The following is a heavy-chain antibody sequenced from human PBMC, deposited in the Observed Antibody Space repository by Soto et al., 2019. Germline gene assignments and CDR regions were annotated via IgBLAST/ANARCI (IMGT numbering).Heavy chain of an antibody. J-gene: IGHJ4*02. CDR3: ARSLGRRRLFFDH. Sequence: EVQLLDSGGDLVQPGGSLRLSCAASGFTFKHYDMSWVRQAPGKGLEWGSTLSDTTYYADSVRGRFTIPRDTSGSTLYLQMNSLGVADTAVYYCARSLGRRRLFFDHWGQGTLVTVSS. V-gene: IGHV3-23*01. CDR1: GFTFKHYD. CDR2: LSDTT. D-gene: IGHD3-10*01.